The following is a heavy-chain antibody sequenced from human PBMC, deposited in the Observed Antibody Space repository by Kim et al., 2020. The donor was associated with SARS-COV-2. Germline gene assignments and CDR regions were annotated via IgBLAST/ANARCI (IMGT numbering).Heavy chain of an antibody. V-gene: IGHV3-49*03. CDR3: TRATSGYSSSKYYFDY. Sequence: GSLRLSCTASGFTFGDYAMSWFRQAPGKGLEWVGFIRSKAYGGTTEYAASVKGRFTISRDDSKSIAYLQMNSLKTEDTAVYYCTRATSGYSSSKYYFDYWGQGTLVTVSS. CDR1: GFTFGDYA. D-gene: IGHD6-13*01. J-gene: IGHJ4*02. CDR2: IRSKAYGGTT.